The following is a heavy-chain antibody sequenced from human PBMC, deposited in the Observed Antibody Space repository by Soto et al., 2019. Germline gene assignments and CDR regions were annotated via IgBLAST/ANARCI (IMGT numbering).Heavy chain of an antibody. CDR1: GFSLSTSGVG. CDR2: IYWDDDK. V-gene: IGHV2-5*02. CDR3: AGSVNASHYSDYEFIKRFDY. D-gene: IGHD5-12*01. Sequence: QITLKESGPTLVKPTQTLTLTCTFSGFSLSTSGVGVGWIRQPPGKALEWLALIYWDDDKRYSPSLKSRLTITKYTSKDQVILPMSNMDPVDPATYYCAGSVNASHYSDYEFIKRFDYWGQGTLATVSS. J-gene: IGHJ4*02.